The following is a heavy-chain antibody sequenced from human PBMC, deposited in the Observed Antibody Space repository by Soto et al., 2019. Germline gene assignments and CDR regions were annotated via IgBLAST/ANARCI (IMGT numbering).Heavy chain of an antibody. J-gene: IGHJ2*01. CDR3: ARDRTQNFVIAGAGPERWYGAYLDR. CDR2: VYRSGST. Sequence: PSATWSLTCTFSGGSISSTGYCWSWIRLHPGKGLEWIGYVYRSGSTYYNPSLKSRVTISVDTSKNHFSLKLSSVTAADTAVYYCARDRTQNFVIAGAGPERWYGAYLDRWGSGTLVTVAS. D-gene: IGHD6-13*01. CDR1: GGSISSTGYC. V-gene: IGHV4-31*03.